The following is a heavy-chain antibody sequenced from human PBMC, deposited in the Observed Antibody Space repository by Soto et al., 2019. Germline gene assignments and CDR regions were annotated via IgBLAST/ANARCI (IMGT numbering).Heavy chain of an antibody. Sequence: QVQLQQSGPRLVKPSETLSLTCTVSSGPDRSHNWGWIRQPPGRGLEWFGYVYDTGDTAYNPSLRSRVTIAADKSMNDISLTLSSVTAAATAVYYCVRQGIDYLHGLVDVWGQGSTVSVSS. J-gene: IGHJ6*02. CDR2: VYDTGDT. V-gene: IGHV4-59*08. D-gene: IGHD4-17*01. CDR1: SGPDRSHN. CDR3: VRQGIDYLHGLVDV.